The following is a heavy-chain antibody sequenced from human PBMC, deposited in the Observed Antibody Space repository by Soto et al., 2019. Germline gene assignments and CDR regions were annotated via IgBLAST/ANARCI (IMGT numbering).Heavy chain of an antibody. V-gene: IGHV1-69*12. CDR2: IIPIFGTA. CDR3: ARDVFRGNYYYGMDV. J-gene: IGHJ6*02. CDR1: GGTFSSYA. Sequence: QVQLVQSGAEVKKPGSSVKVSCKASGGTFSSYAISWVRQAPGQGLEWMGGIIPIFGTANYAQKFQGRVTIXXDXSXITAYRELSSLRSEDTAVYYCARDVFRGNYYYGMDVWGQGTTVTVSS. D-gene: IGHD3-10*02.